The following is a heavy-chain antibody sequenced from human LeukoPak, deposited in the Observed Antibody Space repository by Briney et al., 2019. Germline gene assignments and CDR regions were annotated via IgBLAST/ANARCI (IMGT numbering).Heavy chain of an antibody. CDR1: GFPFSGSG. Sequence: GGSLRLSCAASGFPFSGSGMHWVRQAPGKGLEWVPAISGSGGSTYYADSVKGRFTISRDNSKNTLYLQMNSLRAEDTAVYYCAKDRQWELLLDYWGQGTLVTVSS. V-gene: IGHV3-23*01. D-gene: IGHD1-26*01. J-gene: IGHJ4*02. CDR3: AKDRQWELLLDY. CDR2: ISGSGGST.